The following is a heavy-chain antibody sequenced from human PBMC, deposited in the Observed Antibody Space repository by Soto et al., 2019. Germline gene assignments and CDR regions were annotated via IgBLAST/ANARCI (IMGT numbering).Heavy chain of an antibody. J-gene: IGHJ4*01. CDR3: ARVAGTTYYFHY. CDR2: INPDGSRT. D-gene: IGHD3-10*01. V-gene: IGHV3-74*01. Sequence: EVQLVESGGDLVQPGGSLRLSCAASGFTFTSYWMHWVRQSPGKGLVWVSRINPDGSRTSYADSVKGRFTISRDNAKNTLYLQMNSLGADDTAVYYCARVAGTTYYFHYWGHGTLVTVSS. CDR1: GFTFTSYW.